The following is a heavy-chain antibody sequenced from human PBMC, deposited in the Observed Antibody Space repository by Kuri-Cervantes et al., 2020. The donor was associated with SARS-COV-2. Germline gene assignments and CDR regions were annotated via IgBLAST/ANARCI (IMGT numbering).Heavy chain of an antibody. D-gene: IGHD3-10*01. Sequence: GESLKISCAASGFTVSSNYMSWVRQAPGKGLEWVSVICSGGSTYYADSVKGRFTISRDNSKNTLYLQMNSLRAEDTAVYYCAKGGGSGSYLDYWGQGTLVTVGS. V-gene: IGHV3-53*01. J-gene: IGHJ4*02. CDR1: GFTVSSNY. CDR3: AKGGGSGSYLDY. CDR2: ICSGGST.